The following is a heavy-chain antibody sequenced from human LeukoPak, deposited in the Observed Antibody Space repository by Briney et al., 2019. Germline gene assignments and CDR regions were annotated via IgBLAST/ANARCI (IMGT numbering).Heavy chain of an antibody. V-gene: IGHV4-34*01. CDR3: ARVTRKSYYYYYGMDV. J-gene: IGHJ6*02. CDR1: GGSFSGYY. Sequence: PSETLSLTCAVYGGSFSGYYWSWIRQPPGKGLEWIGEINHSGSTNYNPSLESRVTISVDASKNQFSLKLSSVTAADTAVYYCARVTRKSYYYYYGMDVWGQGTTVTVSS. CDR2: INHSGST. D-gene: IGHD1-14*01.